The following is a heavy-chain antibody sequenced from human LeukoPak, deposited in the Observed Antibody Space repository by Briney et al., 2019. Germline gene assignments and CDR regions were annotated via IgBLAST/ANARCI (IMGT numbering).Heavy chain of an antibody. CDR1: GFTVSSDY. Sequence: PGGSLRLSCAASGFTVSSDYMSWVRQAPGKGLEWVSAISGSGGSTYYADSVKGRFTISRDNSKNTLYLQMNSLRAEDTAVYYCAKIALPGTTDHFDYWGQGTLVTVSS. J-gene: IGHJ4*02. CDR3: AKIALPGTTDHFDY. D-gene: IGHD1-7*01. V-gene: IGHV3-23*01. CDR2: ISGSGGST.